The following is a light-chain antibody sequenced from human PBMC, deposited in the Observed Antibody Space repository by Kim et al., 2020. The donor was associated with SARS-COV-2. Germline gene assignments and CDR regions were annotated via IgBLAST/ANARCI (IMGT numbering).Light chain of an antibody. J-gene: IGKJ4*01. V-gene: IGKV1-13*02. CDR3: QQFNSYPVT. CDR2: DAS. Sequence: ASVGDRVTITCRERQGISSAVAWYQQKPGKAPKLLIYDASTLESGVPSRFSGSGSGTDFTLTISSLQPEDFATYYCQQFNSYPVTFGGGTKVDIK. CDR1: QGISSA.